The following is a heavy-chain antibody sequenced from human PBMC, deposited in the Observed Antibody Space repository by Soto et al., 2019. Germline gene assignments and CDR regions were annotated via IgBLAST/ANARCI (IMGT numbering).Heavy chain of an antibody. J-gene: IGHJ4*02. Sequence: EVELLESGGGLVPPGASARLSCLTSGFIFDNYAMSWVRQSPGRRLEWVAAISGSGHATYYTQSVQGRFIISRDKSKKTVFLQMNNLRAEDTAVYYCAKGRYFDSSGGCANNWGLGTLVTVSS. CDR1: GFIFDNYA. CDR2: ISGSGHAT. D-gene: IGHD3-22*01. V-gene: IGHV3-23*01. CDR3: AKGRYFDSSGGCANN.